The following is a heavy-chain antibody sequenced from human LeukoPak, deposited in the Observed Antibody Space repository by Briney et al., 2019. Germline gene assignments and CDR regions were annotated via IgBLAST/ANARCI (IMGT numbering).Heavy chain of an antibody. CDR1: GDSVSSNSAA. D-gene: IGHD5-12*01. CDR3: ARAIRPYSGYDY. J-gene: IGHJ4*02. CDR2: TYYRSKWYD. V-gene: IGHV6-1*01. Sequence: SQTLSLTCAISGDSVSSNSAAWNWIRQSPSRGLGWLGRTYYRSKWYDDYAVSVRSRITINPDTSKNQFSLQLKSVTPEDTAVYYCARAIRPYSGYDYWGQGTPVTVSS.